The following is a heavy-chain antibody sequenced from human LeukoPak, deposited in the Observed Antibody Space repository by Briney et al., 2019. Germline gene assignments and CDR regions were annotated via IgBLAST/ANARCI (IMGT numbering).Heavy chain of an antibody. CDR2: IWNDGSNK. D-gene: IGHD3-22*01. CDR3: AKDLWSHDSSGYLTYDY. J-gene: IGHJ4*02. V-gene: IGHV3-30*02. Sequence: PGGSLRLSCAASGFTFSVYGMHWVRQAPGKGLEWVAVIWNDGSNKYYADSVKGRFTISRDNSKNTLYLQMNSLRAEDTAVYYCAKDLWSHDSSGYLTYDYWGQGTLVTVSS. CDR1: GFTFSVYG.